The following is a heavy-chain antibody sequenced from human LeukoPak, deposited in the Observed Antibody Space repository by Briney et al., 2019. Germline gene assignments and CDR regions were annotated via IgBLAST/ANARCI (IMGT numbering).Heavy chain of an antibody. CDR1: GFTFRSYW. D-gene: IGHD6-13*01. Sequence: GGSLILSCAASGFTFRSYWMSWVRQTPGKGLEWIGNIRPDGDGQSYVDAMNRRFTISIHNVNNSGYLQINILRPDDTAVYYCSRAHAAVPGGDYWGQGTLVTVSS. CDR2: IRPDGDGQ. J-gene: IGHJ4*02. CDR3: SRAHAAVPGGDY. V-gene: IGHV3-7*04.